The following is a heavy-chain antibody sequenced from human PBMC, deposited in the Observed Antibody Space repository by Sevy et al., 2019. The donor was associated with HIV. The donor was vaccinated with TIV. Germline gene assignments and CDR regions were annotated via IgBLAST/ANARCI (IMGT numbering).Heavy chain of an antibody. CDR2: INSVGST. CDR1: EFTVSSNY. J-gene: IGHJ4*02. CDR3: ARGVPGIAMAGRGFDY. Sequence: GGSLRLSCAASEFTVSSNYMNWVRQAPGKGLEWVSVINSVGSTYSADSVKGRFTISRDNSKNTLYLQMNSLRAEDTALYYCARGVPGIAMAGRGFDYWGQGTLVTVSS. V-gene: IGHV3-53*01. D-gene: IGHD6-19*01.